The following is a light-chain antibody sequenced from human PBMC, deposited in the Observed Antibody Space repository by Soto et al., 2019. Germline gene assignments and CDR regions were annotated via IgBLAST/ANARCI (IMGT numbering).Light chain of an antibody. CDR3: GTWHSNSKTQV. J-gene: IGLJ6*01. CDR1: SGFSVGDFW. CDR2: YHSDSTK. V-gene: IGLV5-52*01. Sequence: QSVLTQPRSQSASPGASVTLTCIVTSGFSVGDFWIRWYQQQPGNPPQHLLYYHSDSTKGEGSGVPSRFSGSNDSSANAGILRISWRQPEEEADYYCGTWHSNSKTQVFGSGTQLTVL.